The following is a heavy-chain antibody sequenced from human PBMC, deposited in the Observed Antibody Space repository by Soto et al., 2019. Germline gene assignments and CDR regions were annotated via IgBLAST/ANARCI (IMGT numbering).Heavy chain of an antibody. J-gene: IGHJ5*02. Sequence: QVELVQSGAEVKKPGASVKVSCQASEDTFTHYDINWVRQAPGQGLEWMGWMNPNTGNIDYAHKFQGRVTMTRDTSTRTVYMELSSLRSDDTAVYYCVRRVASGHRSWFAPWGHGTLVTVSS. D-gene: IGHD2-21*01. CDR3: VRRVASGHRSWFAP. CDR1: EDTFTHYD. CDR2: MNPNTGNI. V-gene: IGHV1-8*01.